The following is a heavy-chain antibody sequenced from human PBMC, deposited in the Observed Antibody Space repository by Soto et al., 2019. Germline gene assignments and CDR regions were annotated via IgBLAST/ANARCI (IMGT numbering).Heavy chain of an antibody. CDR1: GGSFTSNNW. D-gene: IGHD1-7*01. J-gene: IGHJ4*02. Sequence: SETLSLTCAVSGGSFTSNNWWTWVRQPPGQGLEWIGEIYRTGSTNYNPSLKSRITISLDKSENQFSLKVTSLTAADTAVYYCASRDPGTSVDYWGQGTLVTVSS. CDR2: IYRTGST. V-gene: IGHV4-4*02. CDR3: ASRDPGTSVDY.